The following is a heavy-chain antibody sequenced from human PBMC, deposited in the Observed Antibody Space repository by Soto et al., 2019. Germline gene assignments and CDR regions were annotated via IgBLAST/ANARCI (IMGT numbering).Heavy chain of an antibody. CDR3: AREAGYSNLYNWFDP. CDR2: IKQDGSEK. V-gene: IGHV3-7*01. J-gene: IGHJ5*02. CDR1: GFTFSNYW. D-gene: IGHD4-4*01. Sequence: GGSLRLSCAASGFTFSNYWMSWVRQAPGKGLEWVANIKQDGSEKYYVDSVKGRFTISRDNAKNSLYLQMNSLRAEDTAVYYCAREAGYSNLYNWFDPWGQGSLVTSPQ.